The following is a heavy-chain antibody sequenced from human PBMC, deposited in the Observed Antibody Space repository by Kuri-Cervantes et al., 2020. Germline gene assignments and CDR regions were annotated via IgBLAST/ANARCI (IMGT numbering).Heavy chain of an antibody. V-gene: IGHV4-34*01. CDR3: ARVRIVVVVAAYLDY. D-gene: IGHD2-15*01. CDR2: INHSGST. Sequence: SQTLSLTCAVYGGSFSGYYWSWIRQPPGKGLEWIGEINHSGSTYYNPSLKSRVTISVDTSKNQFSLKLSSVTAADTAVYHCARVRIVVVVAAYLDYWGQGTLVTVSS. CDR1: GGSFSGYY. J-gene: IGHJ4*02.